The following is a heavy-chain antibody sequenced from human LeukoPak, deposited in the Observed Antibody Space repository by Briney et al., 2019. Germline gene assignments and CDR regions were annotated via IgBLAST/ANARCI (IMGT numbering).Heavy chain of an antibody. CDR1: GFTFSSYA. D-gene: IGHD4-11*01. Sequence: GGSLRLSCAASGFTFSSYAMSWVRQAPGKGLEWVAVISYDGSNKYYADSVKGRFTISRDNSKNTLYLQMNSLRAEDTAVYYCARDLSDYSNYGEGFDYWGQGTLVTVSS. CDR2: ISYDGSNK. J-gene: IGHJ4*02. CDR3: ARDLSDYSNYGEGFDY. V-gene: IGHV3-30-3*01.